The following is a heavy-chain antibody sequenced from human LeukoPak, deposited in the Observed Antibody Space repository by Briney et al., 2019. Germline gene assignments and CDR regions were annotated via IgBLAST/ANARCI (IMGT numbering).Heavy chain of an antibody. CDR3: ARSSGYP. D-gene: IGHD5-12*01. J-gene: IGHJ5*02. Sequence: PSETLSLTCAVYGGSFSGYYWSWIRQPPGKGLEWIGEINHSGSTNYNPSLKSRVTISVDTSKNQFSLKLSSVTAADTAVYYCARSSGYPWGQGTLVTVSS. CDR1: GGSFSGYY. CDR2: INHSGST. V-gene: IGHV4-34*01.